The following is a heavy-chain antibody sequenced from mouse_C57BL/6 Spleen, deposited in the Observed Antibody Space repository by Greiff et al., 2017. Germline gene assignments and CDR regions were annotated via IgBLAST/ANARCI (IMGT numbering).Heavy chain of an antibody. Sequence: EVKLMESGAELVRPGASVKLSCTASGFNIKDDYMHWVKQRPEQGLEWIGWIDPDNGDTEYASKFQGKATITADTSSNTAYLQLSSLTSEDTAVYYCTRYRGGYFDVWGTGTTVTVSS. V-gene: IGHV14-4*01. CDR3: TRYRGGYFDV. CDR1: GFNIKDDY. CDR2: IDPDNGDT. J-gene: IGHJ1*03.